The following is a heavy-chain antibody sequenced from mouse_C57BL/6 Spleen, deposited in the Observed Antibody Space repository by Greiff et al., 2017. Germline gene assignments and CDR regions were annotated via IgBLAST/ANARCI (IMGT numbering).Heavy chain of an antibody. CDR1: GFTFSSYT. J-gene: IGHJ4*01. V-gene: IGHV5-9*01. CDR3: ARLDGYSLYAMDY. D-gene: IGHD2-3*01. CDR2: ISGGGGNT. Sequence: EVMLVESGGGLVKPGGSLKLSCAASGFTFSSYTMSWVRQTPEKRLEWVATISGGGGNTYYPDSVKGRFTISRDNAKNTLYLQMCSLRSEDTALYYCARLDGYSLYAMDYWGQGTSVTVSS.